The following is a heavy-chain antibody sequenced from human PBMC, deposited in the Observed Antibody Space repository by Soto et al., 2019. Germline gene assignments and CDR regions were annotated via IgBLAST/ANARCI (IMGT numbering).Heavy chain of an antibody. CDR2: ISAYNGNT. V-gene: IGHV1-18*04. CDR3: ARGYDFSSGYYPLSDYYYMDV. D-gene: IGHD3-3*01. J-gene: IGHJ6*03. CDR1: ASTFTSDG. Sequence: ALMNVSCNSSASTFTSDGINSVIPAPGQTLKRMGWISAYNGNTNYAQKLQGRVTMTTDTSTSTAYMELRSLRSDDTAVYYCARGYDFSSGYYPLSDYYYMDVWGKGATVTVSS.